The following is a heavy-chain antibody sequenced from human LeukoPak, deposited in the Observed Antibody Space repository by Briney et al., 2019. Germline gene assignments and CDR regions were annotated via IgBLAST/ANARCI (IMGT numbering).Heavy chain of an antibody. CDR1: GYTFTGYY. J-gene: IGHJ4*02. D-gene: IGHD3-22*01. CDR3: ARGLRLRYYYDSSLGY. CDR2: MNPNSGNT. Sequence: ASVKVSCKASGYTFTGYYMHWVRQAPGQGLEWMGWMNPNSGNTGYAQKFQGRVTMTRNTSISTAYMELSSLRSEDTAVYYCARGLRLRYYYDSSLGYWGQGTLVTVSS. V-gene: IGHV1-8*02.